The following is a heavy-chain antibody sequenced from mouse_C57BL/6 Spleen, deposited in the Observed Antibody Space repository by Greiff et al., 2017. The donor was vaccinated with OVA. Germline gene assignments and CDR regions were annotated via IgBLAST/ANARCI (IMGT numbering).Heavy chain of an antibody. Sequence: VQLQQPGAELVMPGASVKLSCKASGYTFTSYWMHWVKQRPGQGLEWIGEIDPSDSYTNYNQKFKCKSTLTVDKSSSTAYMQLSSLTSEDSAVYYCARGSPYAMDYWGQGTSVTVSS. CDR3: ARGSPYAMDY. CDR1: GYTFTSYW. V-gene: IGHV1-69*01. J-gene: IGHJ4*01. D-gene: IGHD1-1*01. CDR2: IDPSDSYT.